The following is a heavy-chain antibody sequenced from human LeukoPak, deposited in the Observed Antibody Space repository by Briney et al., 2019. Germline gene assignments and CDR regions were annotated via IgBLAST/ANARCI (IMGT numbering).Heavy chain of an antibody. CDR3: ARTERDGYNYGY. D-gene: IGHD5-24*01. CDR1: GGSISSGGYS. CDR2: IYHSGST. Sequence: SETLSLTCAVSGGSISSGGYSWSWIRQPPGKGLEWIGYIYHSGSTYYNPSLKSRVTISVDRSKNQFSLKLSSVTAADTAVYYCARTERDGYNYGYWGQGTLVTVSS. J-gene: IGHJ4*02. V-gene: IGHV4-30-2*01.